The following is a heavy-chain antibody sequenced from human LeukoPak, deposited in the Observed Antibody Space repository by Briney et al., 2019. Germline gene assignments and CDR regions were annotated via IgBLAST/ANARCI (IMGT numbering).Heavy chain of an antibody. J-gene: IGHJ4*02. Sequence: PSETLSLTCAVYGGSFSGYYWSWIRQPPGKGLEWIGEINHSESTNYNPSLKSRVTISVDTSKNQFSLKLSSVTAADTAVYYCARGRSTTVTTWYYFDYWGQGTLVTVSS. D-gene: IGHD4-17*01. CDR2: INHSEST. CDR3: ARGRSTTVTTWYYFDY. V-gene: IGHV4-34*01. CDR1: GGSFSGYY.